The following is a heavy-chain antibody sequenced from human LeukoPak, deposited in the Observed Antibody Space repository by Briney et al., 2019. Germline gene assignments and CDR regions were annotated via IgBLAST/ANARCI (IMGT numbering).Heavy chain of an antibody. CDR2: INHSGST. CDR3: ARRTNSGSYRIFDY. V-gene: IGHV4-34*01. J-gene: IGHJ4*02. D-gene: IGHD1-26*01. CDR1: GGSFSGYY. Sequence: SETLSLTCAVYGGSFSGYYWSWIRQPPGKGLEWIGEINHSGSTNYNPSLKSGVTISVETYKKQFSLKLRAVNGEETAVYYCARRTNSGSYRIFDYWGQGTLVTVSS.